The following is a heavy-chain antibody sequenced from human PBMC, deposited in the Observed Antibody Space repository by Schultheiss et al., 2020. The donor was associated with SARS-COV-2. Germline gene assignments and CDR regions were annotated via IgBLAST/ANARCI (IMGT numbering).Heavy chain of an antibody. CDR1: GDSVSSNSAA. CDR2: TYYRSKWYN. J-gene: IGHJ4*02. V-gene: IGHV6-1*01. CDR3: ARRGIVAKAFDY. D-gene: IGHD5-12*01. Sequence: SETLSLTCAISGDSVSSNSAAWNWIRQSPSRGLEWLGRTYYRSKWYNDYAVSVKSRVTINPDTSKNLFSLKLSSVTAADTAVYYCARRGIVAKAFDYWGQGTLVTVSS.